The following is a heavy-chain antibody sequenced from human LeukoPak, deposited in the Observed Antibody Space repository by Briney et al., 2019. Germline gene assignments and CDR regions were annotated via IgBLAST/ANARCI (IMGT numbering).Heavy chain of an antibody. J-gene: IGHJ4*02. CDR2: IKPKSDGT. D-gene: IGHD4-17*01. CDR3: SRTVPNPVTTLPY. V-gene: IGHV1-2*02. Sequence: GSLKLSCTASGYTFTGYYLHWVRQAPGQGLEWLGWIKPKSDGTNNAQTSQVKVTLTKDTSISTAYMELSGIRPDTTAVSYCSRTVPNPVTTLPYWGQGTLVTVSS. CDR1: GYTFTGYY.